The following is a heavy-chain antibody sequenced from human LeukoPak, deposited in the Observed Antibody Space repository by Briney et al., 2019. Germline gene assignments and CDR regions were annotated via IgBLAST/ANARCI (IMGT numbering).Heavy chain of an antibody. CDR2: INHSGST. CDR1: GGSFSGYY. D-gene: IGHD3-3*01. J-gene: IGHJ4*02. V-gene: IGHV4-34*01. CDR3: ARAVSGNQFDY. Sequence: SETLSLTCAVYGGSFSGYYWSWIRQPPGKGLEWIGEINHSGSTNYNPSLKSRVTISVDRSKNQFSLKLSSVTAADTAVYFCARAVSGNQFDYWGQGALVAVSS.